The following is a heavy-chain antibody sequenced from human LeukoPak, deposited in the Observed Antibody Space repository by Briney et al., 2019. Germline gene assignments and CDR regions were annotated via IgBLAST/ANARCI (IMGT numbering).Heavy chain of an antibody. CDR3: ARAPRQAHFDY. V-gene: IGHV4-30-4*01. CDR2: IYYSGST. Sequence: SETLSLTCTVSGDSISRGDYYWSWIRQPPGKGLEWIGYIYYSGSTYYNPSLKSRVTISVDTSKNQFSLKLSSVTAADTAVYYCARAPRQAHFDYWGQGTLVTVSS. J-gene: IGHJ4*02. CDR1: GDSISRGDYY.